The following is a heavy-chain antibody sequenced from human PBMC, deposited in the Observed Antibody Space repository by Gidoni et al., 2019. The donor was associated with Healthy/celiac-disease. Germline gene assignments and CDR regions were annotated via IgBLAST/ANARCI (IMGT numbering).Heavy chain of an antibody. D-gene: IGHD6-19*01. CDR1: GFTFSSYD. J-gene: IGHJ4*01. CDR3: ARGRGYSSGWYYFDY. V-gene: IGHV3-13*01. CDR2: IGTAGDT. Sequence: EVQLVESGGGLVQPGGSLRLSCAASGFTFSSYDMHWVRQATGKGLEWVSAIGTAGDTYYPGSVKGRFTISRENAKNSLYLQMNSLRAGDTAVYYCARGRGYSSGWYYFDYWGHGTLVTVSS.